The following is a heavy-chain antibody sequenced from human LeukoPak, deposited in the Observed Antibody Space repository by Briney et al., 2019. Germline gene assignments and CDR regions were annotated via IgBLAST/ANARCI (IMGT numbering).Heavy chain of an antibody. D-gene: IGHD3-10*01. CDR1: GGSISSYY. J-gene: IGHJ4*02. CDR3: ARVRLWFGDHLDDY. V-gene: IGHV4-59*08. Sequence: SETLSLTCTVSGGSISSYYWNWIRQPPGKGLEWIGSISYSGSTKYNPSLESRVTISVDTSKNQFSLKLTSVTAADTAVYYCARVRLWFGDHLDDYWGQGTLVTVSS. CDR2: ISYSGST.